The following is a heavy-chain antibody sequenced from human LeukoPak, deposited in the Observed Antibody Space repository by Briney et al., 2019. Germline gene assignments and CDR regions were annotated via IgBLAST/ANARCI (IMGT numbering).Heavy chain of an antibody. Sequence: ASVTVSCKASGYTFTSYGISWVRQAPGQGLEWMGWISTYNGHTNYARKVQGRVTMTRDTSTSTVYMELSSLRSEDTAVYYCARSDIVLMVYAIDYWGQGTLVTVSS. CDR2: ISTYNGHT. V-gene: IGHV1-18*01. CDR3: ARSDIVLMVYAIDY. D-gene: IGHD2-8*01. CDR1: GYTFTSYG. J-gene: IGHJ4*02.